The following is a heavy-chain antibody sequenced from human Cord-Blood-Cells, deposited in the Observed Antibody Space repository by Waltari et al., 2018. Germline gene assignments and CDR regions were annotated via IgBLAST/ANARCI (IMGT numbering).Heavy chain of an antibody. Sequence: QVQLVQSGAEVKKPGASMKGSCKASGYTFTGYYMHWLRQAPGQGLEWMGWINPNSGGTNYAQKFQGRVTMTRDTSISTAYMELSRLRSDDTAVYYCARDSSSWYAFDIWGQGTMVTVSS. CDR1: GYTFTGYY. V-gene: IGHV1-2*02. CDR3: ARDSSSWYAFDI. CDR2: INPNSGGT. J-gene: IGHJ3*02. D-gene: IGHD6-13*01.